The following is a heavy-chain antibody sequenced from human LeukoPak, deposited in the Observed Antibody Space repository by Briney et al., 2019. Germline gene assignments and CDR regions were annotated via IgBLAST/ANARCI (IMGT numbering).Heavy chain of an antibody. J-gene: IGHJ4*02. CDR2: IKSKGDGEKT. Sequence: PGGSLRLSXVVSQFNFGNAWMAWVRQAPGKGLEWVGRIKSKGDGEKTDYAAPLRGRFSMSRDDSKNTLFLQVNSLQIEDTAVYYCTTGLPGIHGDFDFWGQGTLVTVSS. CDR1: QFNFGNAW. V-gene: IGHV3-15*01. CDR3: TTGLPGIHGDFDF. D-gene: IGHD1-14*01.